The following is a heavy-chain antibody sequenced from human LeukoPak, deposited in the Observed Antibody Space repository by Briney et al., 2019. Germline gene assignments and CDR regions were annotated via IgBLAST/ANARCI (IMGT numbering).Heavy chain of an antibody. V-gene: IGHV4-61*02. CDR3: AGTTVSYYYYYMDV. J-gene: IGHJ6*03. Sequence: SETLSLTCTVSGGSISSGSYYWSWIRQPAGKGLEWIGRIYTSGSTNYNPSLKSRVTISVDTSKNQFSLELSSVTAADTAVYYCAGTTVSYYYYYMDVWGKGTTVTVSS. CDR1: GGSISSGSYY. CDR2: IYTSGST. D-gene: IGHD4-17*01.